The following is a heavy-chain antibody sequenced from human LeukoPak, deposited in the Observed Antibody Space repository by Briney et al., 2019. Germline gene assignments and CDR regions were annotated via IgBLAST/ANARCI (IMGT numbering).Heavy chain of an antibody. D-gene: IGHD3-10*01. V-gene: IGHV4-34*01. CDR1: GGSFSGYY. J-gene: IGHJ5*02. CDR2: INHSGST. CDR3: ASTYGSGTPGDWFDP. Sequence: PSETLSLTCAVYGGSFSGYYWSWIRQPPGKGLEWIGEINHSGSTNYNPSLKSRVTISVDTSKNQFSLKLSSVTAADTAVYYCASTYGSGTPGDWFDPRGQGTLVTVSS.